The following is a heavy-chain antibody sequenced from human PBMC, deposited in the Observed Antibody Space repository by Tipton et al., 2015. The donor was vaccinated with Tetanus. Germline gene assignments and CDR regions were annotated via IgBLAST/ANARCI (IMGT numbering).Heavy chain of an antibody. D-gene: IGHD6-13*01. CDR3: ARASIPGYSSSWRDY. Sequence: QSGAEVKKPGASVKVSCKASGYTFTGYYMHWVRQAPGQGLEWMGRINPNSGGTNYAQKFQGRVTMTRDTSISTAYMELSRLRSDDTAVYYCARASIPGYSSSWRDYWGQGTLVTVSS. CDR2: INPNSGGT. CDR1: GYTFTGYY. J-gene: IGHJ4*02. V-gene: IGHV1-2*06.